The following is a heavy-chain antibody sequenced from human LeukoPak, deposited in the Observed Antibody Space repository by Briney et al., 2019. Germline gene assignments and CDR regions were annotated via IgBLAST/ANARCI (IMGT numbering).Heavy chain of an antibody. V-gene: IGHV4-31*03. D-gene: IGHD2-15*01. CDR1: GGSISSGDYY. J-gene: IGHJ4*02. CDR3: ARESTYCSDSSCYPGTWYSDY. CDR2: IYYSGST. Sequence: PSETLSLTCTVSGGSISSGDYYWSWIRQHPGKGLEWIGYIYYSGSTYYNPSLKSRVTISVDTSENQFSLKVSSVTAADTAVYYCARESTYCSDSSCYPGTWYSDYWGQGTLVTVSS.